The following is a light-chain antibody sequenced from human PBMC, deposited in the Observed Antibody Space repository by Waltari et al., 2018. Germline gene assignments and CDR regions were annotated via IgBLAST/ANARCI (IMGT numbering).Light chain of an antibody. V-gene: IGKV1-33*01. CDR2: DAS. J-gene: IGKJ4*01. CDR1: QDIKNY. CDR3: QQYDNLHLT. Sequence: DIQMTQSPSSLSASVGARVTITCQASQDIKNYLNWYQQKPGKAPKLLIYDASNMETGVPSRYSGSGSGTDFTFTISSLQPEDIATYFCQQYDNLHLTFGGGTKVDIK.